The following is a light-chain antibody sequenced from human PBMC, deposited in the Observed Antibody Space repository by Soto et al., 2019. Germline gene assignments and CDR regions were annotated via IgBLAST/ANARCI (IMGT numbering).Light chain of an antibody. CDR3: SSYTSSTLFV. V-gene: IGLV2-14*01. Sequence: QSALTQPDSVSGSPGQSITISCTGTSRDVGGYNYVSWYQQYPGKAPKLMIYDVSNRPSGVSNRFSGSKSGNTASLNISGLQAEDDADYYCSSYTSSTLFVFGTGTKVTV. J-gene: IGLJ1*01. CDR2: DVS. CDR1: SRDVGGYNY.